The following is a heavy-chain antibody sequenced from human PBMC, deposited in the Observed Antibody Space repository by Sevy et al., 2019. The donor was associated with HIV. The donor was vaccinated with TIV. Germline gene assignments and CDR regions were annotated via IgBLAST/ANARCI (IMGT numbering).Heavy chain of an antibody. CDR3: AKGWNRFDF. V-gene: IGHV3-30*18. D-gene: IGHD1-1*01. CDR2: ISYDGSNK. Sequence: GGSLRLSCAASGFTFSSYGMHWVRQAPGKGLEWVAVISYDGSNKYYADSVKGRFTISRDKSKNTLYLQMTSLGAEDTAVYYCAKGWNRFDFWGQGTLVTVSS. J-gene: IGHJ4*02. CDR1: GFTFSSYG.